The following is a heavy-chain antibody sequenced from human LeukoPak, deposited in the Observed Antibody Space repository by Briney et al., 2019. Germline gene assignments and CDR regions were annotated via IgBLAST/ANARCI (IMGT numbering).Heavy chain of an antibody. J-gene: IGHJ4*02. CDR1: GFTFSSYA. D-gene: IGHD3-22*01. V-gene: IGHV3-7*01. CDR3: ACRPSAISYYGVFDF. Sequence: PGGSLRLSCAASGFTFSSYAMSWVRQAPGKGLEWVANIKQDGSDKYYVDSVKGRFTISRDNARNSLYLQMNSLRAEDTAVYYCACRPSAISYYGVFDFWGQGTLVTVSS. CDR2: IKQDGSDK.